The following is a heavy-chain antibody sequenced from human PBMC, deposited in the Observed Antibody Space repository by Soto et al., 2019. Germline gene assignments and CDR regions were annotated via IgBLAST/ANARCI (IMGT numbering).Heavy chain of an antibody. J-gene: IGHJ6*02. V-gene: IGHV4-39*07. CDR1: GGSISSSSYY. CDR2: IYYSGST. CDR3: AIAYNYPSQFGMDV. D-gene: IGHD5-18*01. Sequence: PSETLFLTCTVSGGSISSSSYYWGWIRQPPGKGLEWIGSIYYSGSTYYNPSLKSRVTISVDTSKNQFSLKLSSVTAADTAIYYCAIAYNYPSQFGMDVWGQGTMVTVSS.